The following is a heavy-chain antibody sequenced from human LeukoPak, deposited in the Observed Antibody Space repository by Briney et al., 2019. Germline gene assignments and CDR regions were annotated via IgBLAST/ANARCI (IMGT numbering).Heavy chain of an antibody. CDR1: GYTFTGYY. Sequence: ASVKVSCKASGYTFTGYYMHWVRQAPGQGLEWMGWINPNSGGTNYAQKFQGRVTMTRDTSISTAYMELSSLRSDDTAVYYCARGGFAGLVVPAAMAYYYYYYMDVWGKGTTVTVSS. CDR2: INPNSGGT. V-gene: IGHV1-2*02. J-gene: IGHJ6*03. CDR3: ARGGFAGLVVPAAMAYYYYYYMDV. D-gene: IGHD2-2*01.